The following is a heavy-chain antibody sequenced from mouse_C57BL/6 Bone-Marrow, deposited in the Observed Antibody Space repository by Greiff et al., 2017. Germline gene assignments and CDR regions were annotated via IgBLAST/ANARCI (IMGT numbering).Heavy chain of an antibody. Sequence: DVKLQESGAELVRPGASVKLSCTASGFNIKDDYMHWVKQRPEQGLEWIGWIDPENGDTEYASKFQGKATITADTSSNTAYLQLSSLTSEDTAVYYCTRDYDRDWGQGTLVTVSA. J-gene: IGHJ3*01. V-gene: IGHV14-4*01. D-gene: IGHD2-4*01. CDR1: GFNIKDDY. CDR3: TRDYDRD. CDR2: IDPENGDT.